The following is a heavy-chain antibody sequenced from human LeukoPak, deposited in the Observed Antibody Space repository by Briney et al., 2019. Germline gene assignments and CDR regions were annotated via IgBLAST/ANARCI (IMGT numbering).Heavy chain of an antibody. CDR1: GITFSSYW. CDR2: INSDGSST. CDR3: ARGDYGDSKIDY. J-gene: IGHJ4*02. Sequence: GGSLRLSCAASGITFSSYWMHWVRQAPGKGLVWVSRINSDGSSTSYADSVKGRFTISRDNAKNTLYLQMNSLRAEDTAVYYCARGDYGDSKIDYWGQGTLVTVSS. D-gene: IGHD4-17*01. V-gene: IGHV3-74*01.